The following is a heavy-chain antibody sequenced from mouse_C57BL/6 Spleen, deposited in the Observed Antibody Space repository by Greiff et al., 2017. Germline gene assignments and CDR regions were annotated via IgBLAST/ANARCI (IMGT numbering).Heavy chain of an antibody. CDR1: GYTFTSYW. CDR2: IYPSDSET. CDR3: ARFDYDEGY. J-gene: IGHJ2*01. D-gene: IGHD2-4*01. V-gene: IGHV1-61*01. Sequence: QLQQPGAELVRPGSSVKLSCKASGYTFTSYWMDWVKQRPGQGLEWIGNIYPSDSETHYNQKFKDKATLTVDKSSSTAYMQLSSLTSEDSAVYYCARFDYDEGYWGQGTTLTVSS.